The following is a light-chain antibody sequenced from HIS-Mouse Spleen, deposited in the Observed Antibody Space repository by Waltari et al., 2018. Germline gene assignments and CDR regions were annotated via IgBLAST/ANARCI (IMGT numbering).Light chain of an antibody. J-gene: IGLJ3*02. CDR1: SSAVRSYNL. Sequence: QSALTQPASVSGSPGQSITISCTGTSSAVRSYNLASWYQQHPGKAPKLMIYEGSKRPSGVSNRFSGSKSGNTASLTISGLQAEDEADYYCCSYAGSSTLVFGGGTKLTVL. V-gene: IGLV2-23*01. CDR2: EGS. CDR3: CSYAGSSTLV.